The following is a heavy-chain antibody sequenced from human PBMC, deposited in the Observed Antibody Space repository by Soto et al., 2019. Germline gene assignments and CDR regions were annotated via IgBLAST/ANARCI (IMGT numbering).Heavy chain of an antibody. CDR2: INPKSGGT. Sequence: QVQLVQSGAEVKKPGASVKVSCKASGYSFTDYHIHWVRQAPGQGLEWLGRINPKSGGTSTAQKFQGWVTMTTDTSISTASMELTRLTSDDTAIYYCARGHSTDCSHGVCSFFYTHDMDVWGQGTTVTVSS. V-gene: IGHV1-2*04. D-gene: IGHD2-8*01. CDR1: GYSFTDYH. J-gene: IGHJ6*02. CDR3: ARGHSTDCSHGVCSFFYTHDMDV.